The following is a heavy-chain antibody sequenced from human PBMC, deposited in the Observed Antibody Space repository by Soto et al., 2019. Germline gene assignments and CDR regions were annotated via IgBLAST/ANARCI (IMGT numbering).Heavy chain of an antibody. CDR3: ARATLNEDAFDI. CDR1: GFTFSSYE. J-gene: IGHJ3*02. Sequence: GGSLRLSCAASGFTFSSYEMNWVRQAPGKGLEWVSYISSSGSTIYYADSVKGRFTISRDNAKNSLYLQMNSLRAEDTAVYYCARATLNEDAFDIWGQGTMVTVS. D-gene: IGHD1-1*01. CDR2: ISSSGSTI. V-gene: IGHV3-48*03.